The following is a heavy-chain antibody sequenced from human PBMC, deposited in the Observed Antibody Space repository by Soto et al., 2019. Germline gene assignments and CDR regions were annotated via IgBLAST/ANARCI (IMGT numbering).Heavy chain of an antibody. D-gene: IGHD2-2*01. CDR3: AGEASVSSWATPPDY. CDR1: GYTFTTYY. Sequence: QVQLVQSGAEVKEPGASVRFSCSASGYTFTTYYIHSVRQAPGQGLERRGIIKPSGGGTTYAQNFQGSVTMTRDTSTSTVYMDLSSLRFEGTAVYYCAGEASVSSWATPPDYWGQGTLVTVSS. J-gene: IGHJ4*02. CDR2: IKPSGGGT. V-gene: IGHV1-46*01.